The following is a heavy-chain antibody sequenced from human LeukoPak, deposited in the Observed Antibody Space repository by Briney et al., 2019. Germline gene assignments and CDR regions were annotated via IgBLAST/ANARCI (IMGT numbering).Heavy chain of an antibody. J-gene: IGHJ4*02. CDR1: GFTFSNAW. D-gene: IGHD2-21*02. CDR3: TTDLCGGDCYLYYFDY. Sequence: GGSLRLSCAASGFTFSNAWMSWVRQAPGKGLEWVGRIKSKTDGGTTDYAAPVKGRFTISRDDSKDTLYLQMNSLKTEDTAVYYCTTDLCGGDCYLYYFDYWGQGTLVTVSS. CDR2: IKSKTDGGTT. V-gene: IGHV3-15*01.